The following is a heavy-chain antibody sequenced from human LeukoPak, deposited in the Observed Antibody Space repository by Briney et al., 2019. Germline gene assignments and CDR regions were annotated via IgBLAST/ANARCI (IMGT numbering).Heavy chain of an antibody. CDR1: GFTFSSYE. Sequence: GGSLRLSCAASGFTFSSYEMNWVRQAPGKGLEGVSYISSSGSTIYYADSVKGRFTISRDHAKNSLYLHMNSLRAEDTAVYYCARGLIFLDYWGQGTLVTVSS. V-gene: IGHV3-48*03. J-gene: IGHJ4*02. CDR2: ISSSGSTI. CDR3: ARGLIFLDY. D-gene: IGHD2-21*02.